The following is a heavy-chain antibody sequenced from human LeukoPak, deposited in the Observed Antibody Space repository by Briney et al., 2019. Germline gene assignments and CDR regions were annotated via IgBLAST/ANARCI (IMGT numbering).Heavy chain of an antibody. J-gene: IGHJ5*02. Sequence: PSETLSLTCTVSGYSISSGYYWGWIRQPPEKGLEWIGSIYHSGSTYYNPSLKSRVTISVDTSKNQFSLKLSSVTAADTAVYYCARGAVAGLNWFDPWGQGTLVTVSS. CDR3: ARGAVAGLNWFDP. CDR1: GYSISSGYY. V-gene: IGHV4-38-2*02. CDR2: IYHSGST. D-gene: IGHD6-19*01.